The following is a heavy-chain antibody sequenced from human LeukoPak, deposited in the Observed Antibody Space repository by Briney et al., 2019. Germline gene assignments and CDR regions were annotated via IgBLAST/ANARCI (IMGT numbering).Heavy chain of an antibody. Sequence: GGSLRLSCATSGFTFSRYNMNRVRQAPGKGLEWVSSISSSSSYIYYADSVKGRFTISRDNAKNSLYLQMNSLRAEDTAVYYCARNYDFWSGYLYNWFDPWGQGTLVTVSS. CDR3: ARNYDFWSGYLYNWFDP. CDR2: ISSSSSYI. D-gene: IGHD3-3*01. V-gene: IGHV3-21*01. J-gene: IGHJ5*02. CDR1: GFTFSRYN.